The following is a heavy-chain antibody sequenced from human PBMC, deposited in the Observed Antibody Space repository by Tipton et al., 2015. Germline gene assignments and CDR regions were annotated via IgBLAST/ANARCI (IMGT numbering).Heavy chain of an antibody. V-gene: IGHV4-34*01. D-gene: IGHD3-22*01. Sequence: LRLSCAVYGGSLSGYYWSWIRQPPGKGLEWIGEMNHSGSTNYNPSLKSRVTISVDTSKSQFSLRLNSVTAADTAVYFCARDAWAGDSRGFYYIYWGQGTLVRVSS. CDR1: GGSLSGYY. CDR2: MNHSGST. CDR3: ARDAWAGDSRGFYYIY. J-gene: IGHJ4*02.